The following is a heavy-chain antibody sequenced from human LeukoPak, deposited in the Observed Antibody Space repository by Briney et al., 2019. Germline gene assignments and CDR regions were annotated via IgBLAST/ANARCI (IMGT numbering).Heavy chain of an antibody. CDR1: GYSFTSYW. J-gene: IGHJ6*02. Sequence: GESLKISCKGSGYSFTSYWIGWVRQMPGKGLEWMGIIYPGDSDTRYSPSFQGQVTISADKSISTAHLQWSSLKASDTAMYYCARHLIAAAGRSYYYYGMDVWGQGTTVTVSS. V-gene: IGHV5-51*01. CDR3: ARHLIAAAGRSYYYYGMDV. D-gene: IGHD6-13*01. CDR2: IYPGDSDT.